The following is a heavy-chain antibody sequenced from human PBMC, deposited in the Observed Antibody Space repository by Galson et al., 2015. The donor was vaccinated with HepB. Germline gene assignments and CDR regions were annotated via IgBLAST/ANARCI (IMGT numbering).Heavy chain of an antibody. V-gene: IGHV2-70*11. CDR1: GFPLNTRGLC. J-gene: IGHJ4*02. Sequence: PALVKPTQTLTLTCAVSGFPLNTRGLCVTWIRQPPGKALEWLGRIDWDDQTYYSTSLKTRLTISRDTAKNQVFLRMTNMDSVDTATYYCARNPLATGYFFDYWGQGILVTVSS. CDR2: IDWDDQT. D-gene: IGHD3-9*01. CDR3: ARNPLATGYFFDY.